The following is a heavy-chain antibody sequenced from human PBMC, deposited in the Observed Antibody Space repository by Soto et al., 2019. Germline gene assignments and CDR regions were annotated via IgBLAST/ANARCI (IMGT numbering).Heavy chain of an antibody. CDR1: GYSFTDYH. CDR2: INPKSGGT. D-gene: IGHD2-8*01. Sequence: SVKVSCKASGYSFTDYHIHWVRQAPGQGLEWLGRINPKSGGTSTAQKFQGWVTMTTDTSISTASMELTRLTSDDTAIYYCARGDSTDCSNGVCSFFYNHDMDVGGQGTTVTVSS. V-gene: IGHV1-2*04. CDR3: ARGDSTDCSNGVCSFFYNHDMDV. J-gene: IGHJ6*02.